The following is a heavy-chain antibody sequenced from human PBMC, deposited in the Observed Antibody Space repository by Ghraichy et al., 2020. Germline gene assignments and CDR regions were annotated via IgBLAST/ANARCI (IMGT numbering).Heavy chain of an antibody. J-gene: IGHJ6*03. CDR1: GFTFSSYS. CDR3: ARVEDWESEYYYYYYMDV. D-gene: IGHD3/OR15-3a*01. CDR2: ISSSSSYI. Sequence: GGSLRLSCAASGFTFSSYSMNWVRQAPGKGLEWVSSISSSSSYIYYADSVKGRFTISRDNAKNSLYLQMNSLRAEDTAVYYCARVEDWESEYYYYYYMDVWGKGTTVTVSS. V-gene: IGHV3-21*01.